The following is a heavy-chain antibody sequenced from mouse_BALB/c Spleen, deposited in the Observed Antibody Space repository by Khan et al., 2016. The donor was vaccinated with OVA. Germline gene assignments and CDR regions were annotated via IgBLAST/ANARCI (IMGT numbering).Heavy chain of an antibody. CDR2: INPRSGYT. Sequence: QVQLQQSGAELARPGASVKMSCKASGYTFTSHTMHWVKQRPGRGLEWIGYINPRSGYTNYNQKFNDKATLTADKTSSTAYMQLSSLTSEDSAVYYCARRTTGYALDYWGQGTSVTVSS. D-gene: IGHD2-14*01. V-gene: IGHV1-4*01. CDR3: ARRTTGYALDY. CDR1: GYTFTSHT. J-gene: IGHJ4*01.